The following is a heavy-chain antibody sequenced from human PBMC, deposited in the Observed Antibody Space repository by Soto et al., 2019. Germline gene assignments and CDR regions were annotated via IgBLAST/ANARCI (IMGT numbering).Heavy chain of an antibody. CDR1: GGSISSSNW. Sequence: SETLSLTCAVSGGSISSSNWWSWVRQPPGKGLEWIGEIYHSGRTNYNPSLKSRVTISVDKSKNQFSLRLSSVTAAADTAVYYCARDTGYGMDVWGQGTTVTVSS. D-gene: IGHD4-17*01. CDR2: IYHSGRT. CDR3: ARDTGYGMDV. J-gene: IGHJ6*02. V-gene: IGHV4-4*02.